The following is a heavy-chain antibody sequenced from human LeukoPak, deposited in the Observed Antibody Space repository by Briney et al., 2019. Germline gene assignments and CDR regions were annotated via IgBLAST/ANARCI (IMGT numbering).Heavy chain of an antibody. J-gene: IGHJ4*02. V-gene: IGHV1-18*01. D-gene: IGHD3-3*01. CDR3: ARDGGVVTSPFDY. CDR1: GYTFNNNG. Sequence: ASVKVSCKTSGYTFNNNGISWVRQAPGQGLEWMGWISVYNGDTKYAQKLQGRVTMTTDTSTSTAYMELRSLGSDDTAVYYCARDGGVVTSPFDYWGQGTLVTVSS. CDR2: ISVYNGDT.